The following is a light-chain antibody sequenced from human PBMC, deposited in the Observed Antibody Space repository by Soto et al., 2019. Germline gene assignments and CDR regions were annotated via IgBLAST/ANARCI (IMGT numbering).Light chain of an antibody. J-gene: IGLJ2*01. Sequence: SYELTQPPSVSAAPGKTATITCGGNNIGNLDVHWYQQKPGQAPVLVIFSDNDRPSGIPDRFSGSNSGNTATLTISRVDAGDVANYYCQVWDGSTDAVFGGGTQLTVL. CDR3: QVWDGSTDAV. CDR1: NIGNLD. CDR2: SDN. V-gene: IGLV3-21*04.